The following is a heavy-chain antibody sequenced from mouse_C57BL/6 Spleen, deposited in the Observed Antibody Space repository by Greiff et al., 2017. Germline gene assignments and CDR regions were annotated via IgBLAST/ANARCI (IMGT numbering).Heavy chain of an antibody. CDR2: IHPNSGST. J-gene: IGHJ1*03. V-gene: IGHV1-64*01. CDR1: GYTFTSYW. CDR3: ARTYDCDLYWYFGG. Sequence: QVQLQQPGAELVKPGASVKLSCKASGYTFTSYWMHWVKQRPGQGLEWIGMIHPNSGSTNYNEKFKSKATLTVDKSSSTAYMQLSSLTSEDSAVYYCARTYDCDLYWYFGGWGTGTTVTVSS. D-gene: IGHD2-4*01.